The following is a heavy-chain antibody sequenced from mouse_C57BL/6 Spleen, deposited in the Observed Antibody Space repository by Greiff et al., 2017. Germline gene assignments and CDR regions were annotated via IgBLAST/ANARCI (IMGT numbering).Heavy chain of an antibody. D-gene: IGHD1-1*01. J-gene: IGHJ2*01. CDR3: ARDYGSSPTGCFDY. CDR1: GYTFTSYT. V-gene: IGHV1-4*01. Sequence: VKLQESGAELARPGASVKMSCKASGYTFTSYTMHWVKQRPGQGLEWIGYINPSSGYTKYNQKFKDKATLTADKSSSTAYMQLSSLTSEDSAVYHCARDYGSSPTGCFDYWGQGTTLTVSS. CDR2: INPSSGYT.